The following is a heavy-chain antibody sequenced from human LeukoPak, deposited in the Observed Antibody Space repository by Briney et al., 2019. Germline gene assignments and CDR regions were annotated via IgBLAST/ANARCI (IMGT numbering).Heavy chain of an antibody. D-gene: IGHD6-13*01. CDR3: ARQSPTGTLAYYFDY. Sequence: ASVKVSCKASGGTFSSYAISWVRQAPGQGLEWMGGIIPIFGTANYAQKFQGRVTITADESTSTAYMELSSLRSEDTAVYYCARQSPTGTLAYYFDYWGQGTLVTVSS. CDR1: GGTFSSYA. J-gene: IGHJ4*02. V-gene: IGHV1-69*13. CDR2: IIPIFGTA.